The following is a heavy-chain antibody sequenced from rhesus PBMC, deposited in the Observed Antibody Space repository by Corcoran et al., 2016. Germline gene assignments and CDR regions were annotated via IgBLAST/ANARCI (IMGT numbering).Heavy chain of an antibody. CDR3: TRDCTGSGCYRY. V-gene: IGHV3S16*01. Sequence: EVQLVESGGGLVQPGGSLRLSCAASGFTFSSYGMSWVRQAPGKGLEWVSSISSASSYIYYADPVKGRFTISRDNAKNSLSLQMNSLRAEDTAVYYCTRDCTGSGCYRYWGQGVLVTVSS. CDR1: GFTFSSYG. D-gene: IGHD2-21*01. CDR2: ISSASSYI. J-gene: IGHJ4*01.